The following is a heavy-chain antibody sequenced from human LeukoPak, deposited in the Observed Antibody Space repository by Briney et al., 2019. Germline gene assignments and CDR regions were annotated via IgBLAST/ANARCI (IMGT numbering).Heavy chain of an antibody. J-gene: IGHJ2*01. CDR2: IIPILGIA. V-gene: IGHV1-69*04. CDR1: GYTFTGYY. CDR3: ARDLCGGDCSLYWYFDL. D-gene: IGHD2-21*02. Sequence: SVKVSCKASGYTFTGYYMHWVRQAPGQGLEWMGRIIPILGIANYAQKFQGRVTITADKSTSTAYMELSSLRSEDTAVYYCARDLCGGDCSLYWYFDLWGRGTLVTVSS.